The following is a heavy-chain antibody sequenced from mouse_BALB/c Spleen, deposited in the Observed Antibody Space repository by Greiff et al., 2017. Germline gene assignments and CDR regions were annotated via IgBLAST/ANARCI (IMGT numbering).Heavy chain of an antibody. CDR2: IYPGSGST. J-gene: IGHJ3*01. CDR1: GYNFTSYW. Sequence: VQLQQPGAELVKPGTSVKLSCKASGYNFTSYWINWVKLRPGQGLEWIGDIYPGSGSTNYNEKFKSKATLTVDTSSSTAYMQLSSLASEDSALYYCATYRYDWGQGTLVTVSA. V-gene: IGHV1-55*01. D-gene: IGHD2-14*01. CDR3: ATYRYD.